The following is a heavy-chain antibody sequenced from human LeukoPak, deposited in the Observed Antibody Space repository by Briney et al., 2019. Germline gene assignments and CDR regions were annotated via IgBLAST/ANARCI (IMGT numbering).Heavy chain of an antibody. CDR2: ISYDGSNK. Sequence: PGRSLTLCCAASGFTFSSYGMHWVRQAPGKGLEWVAVISYDGSNKYYADSVKGRFTISRDNSKNTLYLQMNSLRAEDTAVYYCAKDRMTTVTPFDYWGQGTLVTVSS. D-gene: IGHD4-17*01. CDR1: GFTFSSYG. J-gene: IGHJ4*02. CDR3: AKDRMTTVTPFDY. V-gene: IGHV3-30*18.